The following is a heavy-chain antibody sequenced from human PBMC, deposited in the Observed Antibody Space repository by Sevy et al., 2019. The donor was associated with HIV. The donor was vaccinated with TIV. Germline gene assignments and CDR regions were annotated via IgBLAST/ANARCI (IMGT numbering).Heavy chain of an antibody. CDR2: IHASGST. J-gene: IGHJ4*02. CDR3: ARERGSNILTLGLDF. V-gene: IGHV4-61*02. D-gene: IGHD3-9*01. Sequence: SETLSLTCTVSAGSISSDSYFWNWIRQPAGKGLEWIGRIHASGSTIYNPSLKSRVTMSVDKSKSQFSLRLTSVTAADSAVYFCARERGSNILTLGLDFWGQGSLLTVSS. CDR1: AGSISSDSYF.